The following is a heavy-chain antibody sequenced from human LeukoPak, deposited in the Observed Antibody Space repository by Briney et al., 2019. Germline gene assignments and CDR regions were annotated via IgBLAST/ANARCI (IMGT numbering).Heavy chain of an antibody. CDR1: GYTFTGYF. CDR2: INCNSGGT. CDR3: ARIGGSGYTYGTFDY. V-gene: IGHV1-2*02. Sequence: ASVKVSCKASGYTFTGYFIHWMRQAPGQGLEWMGWINCNSGGTSYAQKFQGRVTMTRDTSISTAYMEMSRLRFDDTAVYYCARIGGSGYTYGTFDYWGQGTPVTVSS. D-gene: IGHD5-18*01. J-gene: IGHJ4*02.